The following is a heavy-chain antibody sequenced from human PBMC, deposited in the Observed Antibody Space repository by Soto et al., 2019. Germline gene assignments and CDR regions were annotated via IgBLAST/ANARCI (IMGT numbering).Heavy chain of an antibody. CDR1: GFTFSNDW. Sequence: EVQLVESGGGLVQPGGSLRLSCAASGFTFSNDWMHWVRQAAGKGLVWVSRINMAGSSTNYADSVKGRFTISRDNAKNALYLQMNSLRVDDTAIYFCARGPRGVYGNDYWGQGALVTVSS. CDR3: ARGPRGVYGNDY. J-gene: IGHJ4*02. CDR2: INMAGSST. V-gene: IGHV3-74*01. D-gene: IGHD2-8*02.